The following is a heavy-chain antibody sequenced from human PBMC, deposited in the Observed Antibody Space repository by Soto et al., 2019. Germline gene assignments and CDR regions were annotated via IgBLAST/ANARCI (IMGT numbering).Heavy chain of an antibody. Sequence: GGSLRLSCAASGFTFSSYGMHWVRQAPGKGLEWVAVIWYDGSNKYYADSVKGRFTISRDNSKNTLYLQMNSLRAEDTAVYYCARDSADFDEGGGYFDYWGQGTLVTVSS. D-gene: IGHD3-9*01. CDR2: IWYDGSNK. CDR3: ARDSADFDEGGGYFDY. V-gene: IGHV3-33*01. J-gene: IGHJ4*02. CDR1: GFTFSSYG.